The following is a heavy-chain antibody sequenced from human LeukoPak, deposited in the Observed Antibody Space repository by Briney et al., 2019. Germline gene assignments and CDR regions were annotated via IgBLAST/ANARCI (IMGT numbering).Heavy chain of an antibody. CDR3: TTTMLRGLIITQFDY. CDR2: IYPGDSDT. J-gene: IGHJ4*02. V-gene: IGHV5-51*01. D-gene: IGHD3-10*01. Sequence: GESLKISCKGSGYSFTNYWIGRARQMPGKGLEWMGIIYPGDSDTRYSPSFQGQVTISADKSINTAYLQWSSLKASDTAMYYCTTTMLRGLIITQFDYWGQGTLVTVSS. CDR1: GYSFTNYW.